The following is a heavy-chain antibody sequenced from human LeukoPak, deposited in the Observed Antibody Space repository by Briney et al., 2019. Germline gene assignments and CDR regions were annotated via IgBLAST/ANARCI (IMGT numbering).Heavy chain of an antibody. D-gene: IGHD2-2*01. CDR3: ARDHHCSSTSCTLQIYYMDV. J-gene: IGHJ6*03. CDR2: ISYDGSNK. Sequence: PGGSLRLSCAASGFTFSSYAMHWVRQAPGKGLEWVAVISYDGSNKYYADSVKGRFTISRGNSKNTLYLQMNSLRAEDTAVYYCARDHHCSSTSCTLQIYYMDVWGKGTTVTVSS. V-gene: IGHV3-30-3*01. CDR1: GFTFSSYA.